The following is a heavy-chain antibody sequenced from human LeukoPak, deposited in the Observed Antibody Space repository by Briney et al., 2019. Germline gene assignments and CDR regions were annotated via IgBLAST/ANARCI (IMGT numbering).Heavy chain of an antibody. CDR1: GVSTSSNY. Sequence: SETLSLTCTVSGVSTSSNYWSWIRQPPGNGLDWKGLEWIGYIHYNGDTNYNPSRKSRVTISLYTSNSQLSLTLSSLTAADTAVYFCAGYDHSNYLAYWGQGILVTVSS. J-gene: IGHJ4*02. D-gene: IGHD4-11*01. CDR3: AGYDHSNYLAY. V-gene: IGHV4-59*01. CDR2: IHYNGDT.